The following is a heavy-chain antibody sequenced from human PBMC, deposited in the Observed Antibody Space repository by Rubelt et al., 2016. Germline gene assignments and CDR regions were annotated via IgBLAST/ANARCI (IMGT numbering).Heavy chain of an antibody. V-gene: IGHV3-13*01. Sequence: EVQLLESGGGLVQPGGSLRLSCAASGFTFSSYDLHWVRQATGQGLEWVSAIGTAGDTYYPGSVKGRFTISRENAKNSLYLQMNSLRAEDTAVYYCARRQLWSFLFDYWGQGTLVTVSS. CDR2: IGTAGDT. J-gene: IGHJ4*02. D-gene: IGHD5-18*01. CDR1: GFTFSSYD. CDR3: ARRQLWSFLFDY.